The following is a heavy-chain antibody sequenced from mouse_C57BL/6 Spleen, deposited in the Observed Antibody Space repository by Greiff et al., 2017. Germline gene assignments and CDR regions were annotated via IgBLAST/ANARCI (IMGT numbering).Heavy chain of an antibody. Sequence: DVKLVESGGGLVKPGGSLKLSCAASGFTFSDYGMHWVRQAPEKGLEWVAYISSGSSTIYYADTVKGRFTISRDNAKNTLFLQMTSLRSEDTAMYYCARGNRNYGYWYFDVWGTGTTVTVSS. CDR2: ISSGSSTI. V-gene: IGHV5-17*01. CDR1: GFTFSDYG. J-gene: IGHJ1*03. CDR3: ARGNRNYGYWYFDV. D-gene: IGHD2-5*01.